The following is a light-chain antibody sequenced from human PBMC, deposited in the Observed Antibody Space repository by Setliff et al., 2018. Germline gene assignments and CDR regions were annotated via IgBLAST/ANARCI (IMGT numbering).Light chain of an antibody. CDR1: SRDVGGYNY. CDR3: CSYAGSSTDV. V-gene: IGLV2-23*02. Sequence: LTPPASVSGSPGQAITVSCTGTSRDVGGYNYVSWYQQHPGKAPKLMIYDVTKWPSGVSNRFSGSQSGNTASLTISGLQAEDEADYYCCSYAGSSTDVFGTGTKVTVL. J-gene: IGLJ1*01. CDR2: DVT.